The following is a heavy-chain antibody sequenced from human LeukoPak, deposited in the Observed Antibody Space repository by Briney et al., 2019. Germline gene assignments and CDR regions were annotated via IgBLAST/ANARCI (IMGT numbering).Heavy chain of an antibody. Sequence: PGGSLRLSCAASGFTLDDYAMHWVRQAPGKGLEWVSLISWDGGSTYYADSVKGRFTISRDNSKNSLYLQMNSLRAEDTALYYCAKELAVAGPFDYWGQGTLVTVSS. CDR2: ISWDGGST. CDR3: AKELAVAGPFDY. D-gene: IGHD6-19*01. CDR1: GFTLDDYA. J-gene: IGHJ4*02. V-gene: IGHV3-43D*03.